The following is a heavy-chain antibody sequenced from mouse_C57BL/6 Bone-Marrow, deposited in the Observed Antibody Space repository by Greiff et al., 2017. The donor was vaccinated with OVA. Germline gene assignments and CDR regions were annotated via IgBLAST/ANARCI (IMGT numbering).Heavy chain of an antibody. CDR2: IDPEDGET. V-gene: IGHV14-2*01. J-gene: IGHJ2*01. CDR1: GFNIKDYY. CDR3: ARSLPGAKGYFDY. Sequence: EVKLMESGAELVKPGASVKLSCTASGFNIKDYYMHWVKQRTEQGLEWIGRIDPEDGETKYAPKFQGKATITADTSSNTAYLQLSSLTSEDTAVYYCARSLPGAKGYFDYWGQGTTLTVSS.